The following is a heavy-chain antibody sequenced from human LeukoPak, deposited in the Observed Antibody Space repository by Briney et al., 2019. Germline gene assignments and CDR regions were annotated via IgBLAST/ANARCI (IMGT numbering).Heavy chain of an antibody. J-gene: IGHJ6*02. D-gene: IGHD6-13*01. CDR1: GGSISSYY. CDR3: AIYSSSYFGIDV. V-gene: IGHV4-59*01. Sequence: SETLSLTCTVSGGSISSYYWSWIRQPPGKGLEWNGYIYYSGSTSYNPSLKSRVTISVDTSKNHFSLKPRSVTAEDTAVYYCAIYSSSYFGIDVWGQGATVTVSS. CDR2: IYYSGST.